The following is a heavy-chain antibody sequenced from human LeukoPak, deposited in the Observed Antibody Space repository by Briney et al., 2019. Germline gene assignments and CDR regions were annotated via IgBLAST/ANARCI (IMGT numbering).Heavy chain of an antibody. CDR1: GFTFSSYA. Sequence: GGSLRLSCAASGFTFSSYAMSWARQAPGKGLEWVSAISGSGGSTYYADSVKGRFTISRDNSKNTLYLQMNSLRAEDTAVYYCAKWGSECSSTSCYTLGYYFDYWGQGTLVTVSS. V-gene: IGHV3-23*01. CDR3: AKWGSECSSTSCYTLGYYFDY. D-gene: IGHD2-2*02. CDR2: ISGSGGST. J-gene: IGHJ4*02.